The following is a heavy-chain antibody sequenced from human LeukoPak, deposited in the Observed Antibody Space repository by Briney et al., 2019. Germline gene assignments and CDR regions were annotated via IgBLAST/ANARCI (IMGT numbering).Heavy chain of an antibody. D-gene: IGHD1-26*01. V-gene: IGHV1-46*01. CDR1: GYTFTSYY. CDR3: ARGQSRDMEQGDAFDI. CDR2: INPSGGST. Sequence: ASVKVSCKASGYTFTSYYMHWVRQAPGQGLEWMGIINPSGGSTSYAQKFQGRVTMTRDTSTSTVYMELSSLRSEDTAVYYCARGQSRDMEQGDAFDIWGQGTMVTVSS. J-gene: IGHJ3*02.